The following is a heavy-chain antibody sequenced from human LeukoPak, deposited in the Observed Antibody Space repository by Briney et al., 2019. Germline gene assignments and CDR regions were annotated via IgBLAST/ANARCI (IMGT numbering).Heavy chain of an antibody. CDR1: GFTFSSYG. Sequence: GGTLRLSCAASGFTFSSYGMSWVRQAPGKGLEWVSGFSSSGGSTDYADSVKGRFTISRDNSKNTLYLQMNSLKTEDTAVYYCTTRTMTTVTYFPDYWGQGTLVTVSS. CDR3: TTRTMTTVTYFPDY. D-gene: IGHD4-17*01. V-gene: IGHV3-23*01. J-gene: IGHJ4*02. CDR2: FSSSGGST.